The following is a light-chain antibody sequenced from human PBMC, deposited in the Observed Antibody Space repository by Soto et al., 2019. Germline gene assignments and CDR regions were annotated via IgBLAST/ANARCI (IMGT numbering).Light chain of an antibody. CDR2: DAS. J-gene: IGKJ1*01. Sequence: DIHLTQARSTLSASVGYRVTITFRASQSLNNRLAWYQQKPGKAPKLLIYDASTLESGVSSRFSGTGSETECTLTITDLQADDLATYFCHQYKTYSTFGQGTKVDI. CDR1: QSLNNR. CDR3: HQYKTYST. V-gene: IGKV1-5*01.